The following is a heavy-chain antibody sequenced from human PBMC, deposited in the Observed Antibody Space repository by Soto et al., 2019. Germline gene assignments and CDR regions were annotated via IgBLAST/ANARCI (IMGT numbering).Heavy chain of an antibody. CDR3: ARVQREIAASGGDSYYYYYGMDV. J-gene: IGHJ6*02. D-gene: IGHD6-6*01. CDR1: GGSFSGYY. CDR2: INHSGST. V-gene: IGHV4-34*01. Sequence: SETLSLTCAVYGGSFSGYYWSWIRQPPGKGLEWIGEINHSGSTNYNPSLKSRVTISVDTSKNQFSLKLSSVTAAVTAVYYCARVQREIAASGGDSYYYYYGMDVWGQGTRVTVSS.